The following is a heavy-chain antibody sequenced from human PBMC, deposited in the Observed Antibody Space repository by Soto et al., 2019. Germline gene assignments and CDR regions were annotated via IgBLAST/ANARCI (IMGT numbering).Heavy chain of an antibody. CDR3: ARDDAFGNENGFDI. Sequence: GGSLRLSCAASGFPFSTYGFHWVRQAPGKGLEWVAVIVSDGSAKYHADSVEGRFTISRDNSKDTLYLQMNSLRAEDTAVYYCARDDAFGNENGFDIWGQGTMVTVSS. V-gene: IGHV3-33*01. CDR2: IVSDGSAK. D-gene: IGHD1-1*01. CDR1: GFPFSTYG. J-gene: IGHJ3*02.